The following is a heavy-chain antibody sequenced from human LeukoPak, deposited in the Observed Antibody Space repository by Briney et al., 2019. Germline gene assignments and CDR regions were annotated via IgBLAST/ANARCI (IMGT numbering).Heavy chain of an antibody. V-gene: IGHV1-3*01. CDR1: GYTFTSYA. CDR2: INAGNGNT. CDR3: AREGKDWYFDL. J-gene: IGHJ2*01. Sequence: ASVRVSCKASGYTFTSYAMHWVRQAPGQRPEWMGWINAGNGNTKYSQKLQGRVTVTTDTSTSTAYMELRSLRSDDTAVYYCAREGKDWYFDLWGRGTLVTVSS.